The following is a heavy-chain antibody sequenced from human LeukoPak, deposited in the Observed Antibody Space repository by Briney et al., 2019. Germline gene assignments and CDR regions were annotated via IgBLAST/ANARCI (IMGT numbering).Heavy chain of an antibody. Sequence: PGGSLRLSCTASGFTFGDYGMSWVRQAPGKGLEWVGFIRINSYGGTTEYAASVKGRFTISRDDSKSIAYLQMNSLKSEDTAVYYCTRILLDHLVFGPWGQRTLVTVSS. CDR1: GFTFGDYG. J-gene: IGHJ5*02. CDR2: IRINSYGGTT. D-gene: IGHD2-8*02. CDR3: TRILLDHLVFGP. V-gene: IGHV3-49*04.